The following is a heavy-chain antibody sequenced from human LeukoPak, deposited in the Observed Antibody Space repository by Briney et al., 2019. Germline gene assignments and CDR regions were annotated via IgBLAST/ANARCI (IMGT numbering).Heavy chain of an antibody. CDR2: IYSGGST. J-gene: IGHJ3*02. D-gene: IGHD3-9*01. CDR1: GFTVSSNY. CDR3: ARANYDILTGYYKGAFDI. Sequence: GGSLRLSCAASGFTVSSNYMSWVRQAPGKGLEWVSVIYSGGSTYYADSVKGRLTISRDNSKNTLYLQMNSLRAEDTAVYYCARANYDILTGYYKGAFDIWGQGTMVTVSS. V-gene: IGHV3-53*01.